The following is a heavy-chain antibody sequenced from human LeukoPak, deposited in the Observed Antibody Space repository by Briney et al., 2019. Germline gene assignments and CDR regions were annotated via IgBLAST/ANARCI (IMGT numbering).Heavy chain of an antibody. D-gene: IGHD4-17*01. CDR3: ARVGQRTVTLDY. V-gene: IGHV1-69*13. Sequence: ASVKVSCKASGGTFSSYAISWVRQAPGQGLEWMGGIIPIFGTANYAQKFQGRVMITADESTSTAYMELSSLRSEDTAVYYCARVGQRTVTLDYWGQGTLVTVSS. CDR2: IIPIFGTA. CDR1: GGTFSSYA. J-gene: IGHJ4*02.